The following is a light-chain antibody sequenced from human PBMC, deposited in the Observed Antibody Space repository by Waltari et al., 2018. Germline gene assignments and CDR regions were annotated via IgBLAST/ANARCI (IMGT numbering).Light chain of an antibody. V-gene: IGLV2-11*01. CDR2: DVH. CDR1: SSDVGDYNY. CDR3: CSYADHYTAV. J-gene: IGLJ3*02. Sequence: QSALTQPRSVSGSHGQSVTISCPGTSSDVGDYNYLSWYQHLQGKAPKLILYDVHKRPAWIPDCCPGFNSANTASLTMSGLQSEDEANYCCCSYADHYTAVFGGGTNLTVL.